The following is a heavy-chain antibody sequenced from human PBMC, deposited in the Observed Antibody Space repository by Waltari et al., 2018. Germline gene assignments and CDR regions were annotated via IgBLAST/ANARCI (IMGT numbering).Heavy chain of an antibody. Sequence: QVQLVQSGAEVKKPGSSVTVSCTASGGPFSTYAISWVRQAPGQGLEWMGRIIPIFGTANYAQKFQGRVTITADKSTSTAYMELSSLRSEDTAVYYCARALFESSGWYRAGEYFQHWGQGTLVTVSS. V-gene: IGHV1-69*08. CDR2: IIPIFGTA. CDR3: ARALFESSGWYRAGEYFQH. J-gene: IGHJ1*01. D-gene: IGHD6-19*01. CDR1: GGPFSTYA.